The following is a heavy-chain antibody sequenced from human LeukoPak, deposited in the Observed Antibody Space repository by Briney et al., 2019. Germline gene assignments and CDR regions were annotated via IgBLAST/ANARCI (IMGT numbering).Heavy chain of an antibody. CDR1: GFTLSSYE. D-gene: IGHD3-10*01. J-gene: IGHJ6*02. CDR2: ISSSGSTI. CDR3: STGTYGSVSFLYYYYYYGMDV. Sequence: GGSLRLSCAASGFTLSSYEMNWVPQAPGKGLEWFSYISSSGSTIYYADSVKGRFTISRDNPKNSLYLQMNSLRAEDTAVYYCSTGTYGSVSFLYYYYYYGMDVWGQGTTVTASS. V-gene: IGHV3-48*03.